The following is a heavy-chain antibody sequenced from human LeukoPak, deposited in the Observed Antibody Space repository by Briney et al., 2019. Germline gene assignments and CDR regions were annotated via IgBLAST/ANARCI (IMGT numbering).Heavy chain of an antibody. CDR3: ARDGLGHCDSTSCGVDD. J-gene: IGHJ4*02. V-gene: IGHV3-21*01. D-gene: IGHD2-2*01. CDR2: ISSSSKYI. Sequence: GGSLRLSCAASGFTFVSYNMIWVRQAPGKGLEWVSSISSSSKYIYYADSVKGRFTNSRDNAKKSLYLQMNNLRSEDTAVYYCARDGLGHCDSTSCGVDDWGQGTLVTVSS. CDR1: GFTFVSYN.